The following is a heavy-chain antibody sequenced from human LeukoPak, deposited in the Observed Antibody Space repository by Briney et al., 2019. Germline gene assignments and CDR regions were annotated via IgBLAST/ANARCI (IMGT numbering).Heavy chain of an antibody. V-gene: IGHV3-21*01. CDR3: ARDSGWLSVAYYFDY. CDR1: GFTFSSYS. J-gene: IGHJ4*02. CDR2: ISSSSGYI. Sequence: GGSLRLSCAASGFTFSSYSMNWVRQAPGKGLEWVACISSSSGYIYYADSVKGRFTISRDNAKNSLYLQMNSLRAEDTAVYYCARDSGWLSVAYYFDYWGQGTLVTVSS. D-gene: IGHD5-24*01.